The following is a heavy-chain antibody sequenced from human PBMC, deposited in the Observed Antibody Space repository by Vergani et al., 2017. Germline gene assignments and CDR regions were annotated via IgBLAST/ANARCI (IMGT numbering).Heavy chain of an antibody. CDR3: ARQNPYGSAHVDF. Sequence: QVDLQESGPGLVKSSETLSLNCAASGYSVASGYYWGWIRQPPGRGLGWIGCVHRNGNTYYTSSLRSRATISRDTSKNQFSLGLTSVTAADTAVYYCARQNPYGSAHVDFWGRGVLVTVSA. J-gene: IGHJ4*02. CDR1: GYSVASGYY. CDR2: VHRNGNT. D-gene: IGHD3-10*01. V-gene: IGHV4-38-2*01.